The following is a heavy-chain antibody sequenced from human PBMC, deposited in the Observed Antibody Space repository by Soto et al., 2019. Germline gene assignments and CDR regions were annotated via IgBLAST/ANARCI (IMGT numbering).Heavy chain of an antibody. CDR2: IKQDGSEK. J-gene: IGHJ5*02. V-gene: IGHV3-7*05. CDR1: GFTFSSYW. D-gene: IGHD1-26*01. CDR3: ARDRGATIDPGNWFDP. Sequence: GGSLRLSCAASGFTFSSYWMSWVRQAPGKGLEWVANIKQDGSEKYYVDSVKGRFTISRDNAKNSLYLQMNSLRAEDTAVYYCARDRGATIDPGNWFDPWGQGTLVTVSS.